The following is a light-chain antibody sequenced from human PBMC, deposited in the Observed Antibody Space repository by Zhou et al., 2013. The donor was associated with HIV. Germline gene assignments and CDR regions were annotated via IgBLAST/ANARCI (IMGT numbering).Light chain of an antibody. CDR1: HIVNSNN. Sequence: DIVLTQSPGTLSLSPGERATLSCRASHIVNSNNLAWYQQKYGQTPRLLIYGASNRATGISDRFSGSGSGTEFTLTIDSLQPGDFATYFCQQYETYLYAFGQGTKLEIK. V-gene: IGKV3-20*01. CDR2: GAS. CDR3: QQYETYLYA. J-gene: IGKJ2*01.